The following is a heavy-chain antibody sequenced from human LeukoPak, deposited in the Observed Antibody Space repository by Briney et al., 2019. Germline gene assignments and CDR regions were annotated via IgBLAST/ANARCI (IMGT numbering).Heavy chain of an antibody. V-gene: IGHV3-23*01. CDR3: AKDGRSYSSGWPPFDY. D-gene: IGHD6-19*01. CDR2: ISGSGGST. J-gene: IGHJ4*02. Sequence: GGSLRLSCAASGFTFSSYAMSWVRQAPGKGLEWVSAISGSGGSTYYADSVKGRFTISRDNSKNTLYLQMNSLRAEDTAVYHCAKDGRSYSSGWPPFDYWGQGALVTVSS. CDR1: GFTFSSYA.